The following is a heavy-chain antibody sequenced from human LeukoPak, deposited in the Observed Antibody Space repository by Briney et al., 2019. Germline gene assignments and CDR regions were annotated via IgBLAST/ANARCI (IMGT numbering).Heavy chain of an antibody. CDR3: ARDPVGYCSGGNCWTRGWFDP. Sequence: SQTLSLTCAISGDSVSSNSAAWHWIRQSPSRGLEWLGRTYYRSKVYNDYAVSVKSRITINPDTSKNQFSLQLNSVTPEDTAVYYCARDPVGYCSGGNCWTRGWFDPWGQGTLVTVSS. D-gene: IGHD2-15*01. CDR2: TYYRSKVYN. CDR1: GDSVSSNSAA. V-gene: IGHV6-1*01. J-gene: IGHJ5*02.